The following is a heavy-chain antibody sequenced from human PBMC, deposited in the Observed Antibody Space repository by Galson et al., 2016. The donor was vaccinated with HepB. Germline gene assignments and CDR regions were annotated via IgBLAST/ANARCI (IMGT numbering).Heavy chain of an antibody. J-gene: IGHJ2*01. Sequence: SLRLSCAASGFTSSGSTVHWVRQASGKGLEWVGRIRSKTFNFATAFAASVKGRVTLSRDDSKNTAYLQMNSLKPGDTAVYYCTRHEDTSMEDHFYFDLWGRGTLVTVSS. D-gene: IGHD5-18*01. CDR3: TRHEDTSMEDHFYFDL. CDR2: IRSKTFNFAT. V-gene: IGHV3-73*01. CDR1: GFTSSGST.